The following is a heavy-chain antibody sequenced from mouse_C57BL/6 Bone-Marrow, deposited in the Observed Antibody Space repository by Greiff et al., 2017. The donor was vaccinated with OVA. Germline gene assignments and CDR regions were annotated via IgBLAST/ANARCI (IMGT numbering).Heavy chain of an antibody. J-gene: IGHJ4*01. CDR2: ISSGSSTI. D-gene: IGHD1-1*01. V-gene: IGHV5-17*01. Sequence: EVKLMESGGGLVKPGGSLKLSCAASGFTFSDYGMHWVRQAPEKGLEWVAYISSGSSTIYYADTVTGRFTISRDNAKNTLFLQMTSLRSEDTAMYYCARTGYGSSPLAMDYWGQGTSVTVSS. CDR3: ARTGYGSSPLAMDY. CDR1: GFTFSDYG.